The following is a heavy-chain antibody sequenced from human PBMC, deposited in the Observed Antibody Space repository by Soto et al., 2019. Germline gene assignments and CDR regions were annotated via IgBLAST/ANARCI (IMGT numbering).Heavy chain of an antibody. Sequence: SVKVSCKASGGTFSSYAISWVRQAPGQGLEWMGGIIPIFGTANYAQKFQGRVTITADESTSTAYMELSSLRSEDTAVYYCANFPLYDYGYDDDYWGQGTLVTVSS. J-gene: IGHJ4*02. V-gene: IGHV1-69*13. CDR2: IIPIFGTA. CDR3: ANFPLYDYGYDDDY. D-gene: IGHD4-17*01. CDR1: GGTFSSYA.